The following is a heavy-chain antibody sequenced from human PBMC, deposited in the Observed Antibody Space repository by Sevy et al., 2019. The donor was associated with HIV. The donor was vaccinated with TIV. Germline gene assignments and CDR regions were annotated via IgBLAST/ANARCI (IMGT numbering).Heavy chain of an antibody. J-gene: IGHJ4*02. CDR1: GFNFNNAW. CDR3: ATAPGYYDSAPFDY. Sequence: GGSLRLSCAVSGFNFNNAWMNWVRQAPGTGLQWVGLIKSKIDGETTDYAAPVKGGFTISRDDSKNTLFLKMNSLKIEDTAVYYCATAPGYYDSAPFDYWGPGTLVTVSS. D-gene: IGHD3-22*01. V-gene: IGHV3-15*01. CDR2: IKSKIDGETT.